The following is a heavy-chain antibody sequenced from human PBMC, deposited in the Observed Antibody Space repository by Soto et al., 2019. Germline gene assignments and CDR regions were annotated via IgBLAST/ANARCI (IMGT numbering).Heavy chain of an antibody. D-gene: IGHD4-17*01. J-gene: IGHJ6*02. V-gene: IGHV4-34*01. Sequence: SETLSLTCAVYGGSFSGYYWSWIRQPPGKGLEWIGEINHSGSTNYNPSLKSRVTISVDTSKNQCSLKLSSVTAADTAVYYCARGGGTTVTTFYYYGMDVWGQGTTVTVSS. CDR3: ARGGGTTVTTFYYYGMDV. CDR2: INHSGST. CDR1: GGSFSGYY.